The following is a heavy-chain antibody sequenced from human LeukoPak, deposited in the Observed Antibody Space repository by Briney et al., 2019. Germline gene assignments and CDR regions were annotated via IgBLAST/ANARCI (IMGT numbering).Heavy chain of an antibody. V-gene: IGHV3-30-3*01. Sequence: PGGSLRLSCAASGFTFSSYAMHWVRQAPGKGLEWVAVISYDGSNKYYADSVKGRFTISRDNSKNTLYLQMNSLRAEDTAVYYCAKGWTAAAGTEKSWFDPWGQGTLVTVSS. CDR1: GFTFSSYA. D-gene: IGHD6-13*01. CDR2: ISYDGSNK. CDR3: AKGWTAAAGTEKSWFDP. J-gene: IGHJ5*02.